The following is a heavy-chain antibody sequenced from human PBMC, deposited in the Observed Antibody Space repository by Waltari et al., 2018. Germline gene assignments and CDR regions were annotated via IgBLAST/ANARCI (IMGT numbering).Heavy chain of an antibody. Sequence: QIQLQESGPGLLEPSETLSLTCDVSAYAINSGFYWGWIRQPPGRGLEWIGTTYHDGTPCYTPSLKSRGTISMDTSKNQFFLKVNSVTAADTAMYYCSRQALGYCTSAACRRLESWGQGTLVTVSS. V-gene: IGHV4-38-2*01. CDR3: SRQALGYCTSAACRRLES. D-gene: IGHD2-8*02. J-gene: IGHJ4*02. CDR1: AYAINSGFY. CDR2: TYHDGTP.